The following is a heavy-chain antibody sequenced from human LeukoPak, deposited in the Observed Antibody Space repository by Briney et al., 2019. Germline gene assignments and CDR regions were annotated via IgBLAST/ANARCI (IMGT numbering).Heavy chain of an antibody. D-gene: IGHD5-12*01. V-gene: IGHV3-33*01. CDR3: ARVRSGYDSGTYFDY. CDR1: GFTFSSYG. CDR2: IWYDGSNK. J-gene: IGHJ4*02. Sequence: GGSLRLSCAASGFTFSSYGMHWVRQAPGKGLEWVAVIWYDGSNKYYADSVKGRFTISGDNSKNTLYLQMNSLRAEDTAVYYCARVRSGYDSGTYFDYWGQGTLVTVSS.